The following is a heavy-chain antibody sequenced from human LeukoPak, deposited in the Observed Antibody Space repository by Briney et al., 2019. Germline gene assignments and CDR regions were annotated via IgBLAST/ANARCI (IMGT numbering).Heavy chain of an antibody. CDR3: ARLEYTSGWSDY. Sequence: SETLSLTCTVSGGSISSGSYYWGWIRQPPGKGLEWIGSMYYSGSIYSNPSLKSRVTISVDTSKNQFSLKLSSVTAADTAVYYCARLEYTSGWSDYWGQGTLVTASS. V-gene: IGHV4-39*01. CDR2: MYYSGSI. D-gene: IGHD6-19*01. CDR1: GGSISSGSYY. J-gene: IGHJ4*02.